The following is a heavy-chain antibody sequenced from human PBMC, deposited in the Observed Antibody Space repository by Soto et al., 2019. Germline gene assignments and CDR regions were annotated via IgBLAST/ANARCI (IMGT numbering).Heavy chain of an antibody. D-gene: IGHD3-9*01. CDR3: ARDPTLLDFASHSPSYYYGMDF. Sequence: PGGSLRLSCSASKFTFSSYTMHWVRQAPGKGLEWVAIISFDGNKQHYADSVKGRFTISRSNSNKTLYLQMDSLRAEDTAVYFCARDPTLLDFASHSPSYYYGMDFWGQGTTVTVSS. V-gene: IGHV3-30-3*01. J-gene: IGHJ6*02. CDR1: KFTFSSYT. CDR2: ISFDGNKQ.